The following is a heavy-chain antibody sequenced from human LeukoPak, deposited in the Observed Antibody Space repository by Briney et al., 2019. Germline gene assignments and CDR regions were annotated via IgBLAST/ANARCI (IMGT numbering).Heavy chain of an antibody. Sequence: SETLSLTCTISGGSISSGCYYWSWIRQPAGKGLEWIGRIYTSGSTNYNPSLKSRVTISVDTSKNQFSLKLSSVTAADTAVYYCARGLPSTVTTPFDPWGQGTLVTVSS. CDR1: GGSISSGCYY. CDR3: ARGLPSTVTTPFDP. V-gene: IGHV4-61*02. CDR2: IYTSGST. J-gene: IGHJ5*02. D-gene: IGHD4-17*01.